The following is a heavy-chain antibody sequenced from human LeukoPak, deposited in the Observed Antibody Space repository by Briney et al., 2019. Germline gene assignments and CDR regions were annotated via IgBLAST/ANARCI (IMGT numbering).Heavy chain of an antibody. CDR3: ATPIQNGNSGSGWYHDL. V-gene: IGHV3-7*01. CDR2: IGRDGSER. J-gene: IGHJ2*01. Sequence: GGSLRLSCIASGFTFSSYSMTWVRQAPGKGLEWLANIGRDGSERHYVDSVKGRFTISRDNARNSLYLQMNSLRAEDTAVYYCATPIQNGNSGSGWYHDLWGRGTMVTVSS. D-gene: IGHD4-23*01. CDR1: GFTFSSYS.